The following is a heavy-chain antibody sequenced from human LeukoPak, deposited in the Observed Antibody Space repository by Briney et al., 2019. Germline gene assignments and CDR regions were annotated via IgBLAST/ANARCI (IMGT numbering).Heavy chain of an antibody. Sequence: ASAKVSCTASGYTFTSYGISWVRQAPGQGLGWMGEISAYNGNTNYAQKLQGRVTMTTDTSTSTAYMELRSLRSDDTAVYYCASVFCGGYDFWSGYYLGGTFDYWGQGTLVTVSS. V-gene: IGHV1-18*01. D-gene: IGHD3-3*01. J-gene: IGHJ4*02. CDR1: GYTFTSYG. CDR3: ASVFCGGYDFWSGYYLGGTFDY. CDR2: ISAYNGNT.